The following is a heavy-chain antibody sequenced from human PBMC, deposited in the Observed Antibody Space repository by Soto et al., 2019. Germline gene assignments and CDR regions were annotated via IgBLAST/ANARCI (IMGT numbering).Heavy chain of an antibody. V-gene: IGHV4-30-4*01. CDR3: ARVEGYCSGGSCYFDY. CDR2: IYYSGST. Sequence: QVQLQESGPGLVKPSQTLSLTCTVSGGSISSGDYYWSWIRQPPGKGLERIGYIYYSGSTYYNPSLKSRATIAVDTSKNQFSLKLSSVTAADTAVYYCARVEGYCSGGSCYFDYWGQGTLVTVSS. D-gene: IGHD2-15*01. CDR1: GGSISSGDYY. J-gene: IGHJ4*02.